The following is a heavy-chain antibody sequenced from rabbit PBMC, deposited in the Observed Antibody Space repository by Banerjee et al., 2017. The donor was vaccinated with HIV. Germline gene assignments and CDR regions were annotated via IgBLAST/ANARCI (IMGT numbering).Heavy chain of an antibody. CDR2: ISAGSSGTT. V-gene: IGHV1S40*01. CDR1: GFDFSSTYY. Sequence: QSLEESGGDLVKPGASLTLTCTASGFDFSSTYYMCWVRQAPGKGLEWIGCISAGSSGTTYYASWAKGRFTISRTSSTTVALQMTSLTAADTATYFCARDLAGVIGWNFDLWGPGTLVTVS. J-gene: IGHJ4*01. CDR3: ARDLAGVIGWNFDL. D-gene: IGHD4-1*01.